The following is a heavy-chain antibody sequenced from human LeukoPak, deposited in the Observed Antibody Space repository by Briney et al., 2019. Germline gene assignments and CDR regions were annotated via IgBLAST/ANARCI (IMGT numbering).Heavy chain of an antibody. J-gene: IGHJ6*02. CDR2: ISGSGGST. D-gene: IGHD3-22*01. V-gene: IGHV3-23*01. Sequence: GGSRRLSCAASGFTFSSYAMSWVRQAPGKGLEWVSAISGSGGSTYYADSVKGRFTISRDNSENTLYLQMNSLRAEDTAVYYCAKDHYYDSSGYYFNYYYYYGMDVWGQGTTVTVSS. CDR1: GFTFSSYA. CDR3: AKDHYYDSSGYYFNYYYYYGMDV.